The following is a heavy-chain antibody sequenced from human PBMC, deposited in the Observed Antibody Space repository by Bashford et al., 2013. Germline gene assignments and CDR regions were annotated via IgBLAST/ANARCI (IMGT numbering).Heavy chain of an antibody. Sequence: WVRQMPGKGLEWMGVIFPGDSRTRYNPSFQGQVTMSADRSIRVAYLQWNNLKASDTAIYYCARFSAPLMTTFQFDYWGLGTLVTVSS. V-gene: IGHV5-51*01. CDR2: IFPGDSRT. D-gene: IGHD4-11*01. CDR3: ARFSAPLMTTFQFDY. J-gene: IGHJ4*02.